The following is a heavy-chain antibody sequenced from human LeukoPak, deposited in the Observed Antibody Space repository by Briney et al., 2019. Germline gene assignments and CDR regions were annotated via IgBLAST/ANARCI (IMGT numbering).Heavy chain of an antibody. J-gene: IGHJ4*02. D-gene: IGHD4-17*01. V-gene: IGHV3-15*01. CDR2: IKSKTDGGTT. CDR3: TTDEGYGDYYYD. Sequence: GGSLRLSCAASGFTFSNAWMSWVRQAPGKGLEWVGRIKSKTDGGTTDYAAPVKGRFTISRDDSKNTLYLQMNSLKTEDTAVYYCTTDEGYGDYYYDWGQGTLVTVSS. CDR1: GFTFSNAW.